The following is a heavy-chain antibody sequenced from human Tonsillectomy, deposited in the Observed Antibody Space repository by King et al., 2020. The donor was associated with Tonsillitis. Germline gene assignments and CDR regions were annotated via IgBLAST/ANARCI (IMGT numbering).Heavy chain of an antibody. J-gene: IGHJ4*02. V-gene: IGHV3-30*18. Sequence: VQLVESGGGVVQPGRSLRLSCAASGFTFSSYGMHWVRQAPGKGLEWVAVISYDGSNKYYADSVKGRFTISRDNSKNTLYLQMNSLRAEDTAVYYCAKDPASSPIFGVVIDYWGQGTLVTVSS. CDR1: GFTFSSYG. D-gene: IGHD3-3*01. CDR3: AKDPASSPIFGVVIDY. CDR2: ISYDGSNK.